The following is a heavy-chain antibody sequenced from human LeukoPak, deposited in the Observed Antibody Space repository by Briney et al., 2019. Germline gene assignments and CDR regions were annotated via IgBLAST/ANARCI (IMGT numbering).Heavy chain of an antibody. CDR2: IYSGGST. CDR3: ARASLWFGEALRGY. CDR1: GFTVSSNY. V-gene: IGHV3-53*01. J-gene: IGHJ4*02. Sequence: GGSLRLSCAASGFTVSSNYMSWVRQAPGTGLQWVSVIYSGGSTYYADSVKGRFTISRDNSKNTLYLQMNSLRAEDTAVYYCARASLWFGEALRGYWGQGTLVTVSS. D-gene: IGHD3-10*01.